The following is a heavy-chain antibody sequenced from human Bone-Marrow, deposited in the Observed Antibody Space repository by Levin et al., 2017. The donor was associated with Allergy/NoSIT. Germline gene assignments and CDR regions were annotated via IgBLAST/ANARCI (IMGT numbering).Heavy chain of an antibody. CDR3: ARGRRVVTAFGFDY. CDR1: GGSISSSSYY. Sequence: SETLSLTCTVSGGSISSSSYYWGWIRQPPGKGLEWIGSIYYSGSTYYNPSLKSRVTISVDTSKNQFSLKLSSVTAADTAVYYCARGRRVVTAFGFDYWGQGTLVTVSS. CDR2: IYYSGST. J-gene: IGHJ4*02. V-gene: IGHV4-39*07. D-gene: IGHD2-21*02.